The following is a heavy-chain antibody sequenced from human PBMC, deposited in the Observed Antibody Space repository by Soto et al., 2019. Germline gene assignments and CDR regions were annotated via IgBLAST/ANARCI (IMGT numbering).Heavy chain of an antibody. D-gene: IGHD1-26*01. J-gene: IGHJ3*02. CDR1: GYTLTELS. Sequence: ASVKVSCKVSGYTLTELSMHWVRQAPGKGLEWMGGFDPEDGETIYAQKFQGRVTMTEDTSTDTAYMVLSSMTSEDTAVYYSATFAIYSGSPSPFDIWGQGTMVTVSS. V-gene: IGHV1-24*01. CDR3: ATFAIYSGSPSPFDI. CDR2: FDPEDGET.